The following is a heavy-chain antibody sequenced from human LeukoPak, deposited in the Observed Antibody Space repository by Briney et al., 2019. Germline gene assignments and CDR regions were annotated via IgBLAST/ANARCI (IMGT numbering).Heavy chain of an antibody. CDR3: ARDSYYYDSSGITKIFDY. CDR2: INPNSGGT. J-gene: IGHJ4*02. Sequence: ASVKVSCKASGYTFTGYYMHWVRQAPGQGLEWMGRINPNSGGTNYAQRFQGRVTMTRDTSISTAYMELSRLRSDDTAVYYCARDSYYYDSSGITKIFDYWGQGTLVTVSS. CDR1: GYTFTGYY. D-gene: IGHD3-22*01. V-gene: IGHV1-2*06.